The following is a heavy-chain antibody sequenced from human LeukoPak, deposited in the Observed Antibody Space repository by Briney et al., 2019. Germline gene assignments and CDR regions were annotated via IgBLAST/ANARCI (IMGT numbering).Heavy chain of an antibody. V-gene: IGHV4-39*01. CDR2: IRNSGNT. Sequence: SETLSLTCTVSGDSFSSSSHYWGWLRQPPGRGLEWIGSIRNSGNTYYSPSPKSRVTISVDTSKNQFSLKLSSVTAADTAVYYCARHVYGEYGPGDYWGQGILVTVSS. J-gene: IGHJ4*02. CDR1: GDSFSSSSHY. CDR3: ARHVYGEYGPGDY. D-gene: IGHD4-17*01.